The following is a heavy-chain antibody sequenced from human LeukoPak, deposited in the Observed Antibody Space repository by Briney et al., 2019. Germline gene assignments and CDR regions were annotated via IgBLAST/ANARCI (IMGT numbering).Heavy chain of an antibody. Sequence: ASVKVSCKASGYTFTSYGISWVRQAPGQGLEWMGWISAYNGNTNYAQKLQGRVTMTTDTSTSTAYMELRSLRSDDTAVYSCARDASGYYDSSGYLYWGQGTLVTVSS. J-gene: IGHJ4*02. D-gene: IGHD3-22*01. CDR2: ISAYNGNT. CDR1: GYTFTSYG. V-gene: IGHV1-18*01. CDR3: ARDASGYYDSSGYLY.